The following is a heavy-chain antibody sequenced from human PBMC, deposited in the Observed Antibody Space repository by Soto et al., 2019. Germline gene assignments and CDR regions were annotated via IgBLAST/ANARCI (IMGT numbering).Heavy chain of an antibody. CDR2: ISAYNGNT. V-gene: IGHV1-18*01. D-gene: IGHD2-15*01. J-gene: IGHJ6*03. Sequence: GTSVKVSCKASGYTFTSYGISWVRQAPGQGLEWMGWISAYNGNTNYAQKLQGRVTMTTDTSTSTAYMELRSLRSDDTAVYYCARDLGGAGIVVVVAATETQAGYMDVWGKGTTVTVSS. CDR1: GYTFTSYG. CDR3: ARDLGGAGIVVVVAATETQAGYMDV.